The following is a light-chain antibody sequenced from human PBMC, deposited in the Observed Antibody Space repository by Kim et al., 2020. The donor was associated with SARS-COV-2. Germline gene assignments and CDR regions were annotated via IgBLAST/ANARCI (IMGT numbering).Light chain of an antibody. CDR3: TSYTRSDTWV. J-gene: IGLJ3*02. V-gene: IGLV2-14*03. CDR2: DVS. CDR1: SSDVGAYNL. Sequence: GQSVTISSTGTSSDVGAYNLVSWYQQHPGKAPKFMIHDVSQRPSGVSNRFSGSKSGNTASLTISGLQAEDEADYYCTSYTRSDTWVFGGGTQLTVL.